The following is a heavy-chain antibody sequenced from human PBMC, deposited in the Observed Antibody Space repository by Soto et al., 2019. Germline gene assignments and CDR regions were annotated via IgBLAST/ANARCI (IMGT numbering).Heavy chain of an antibody. J-gene: IGHJ4*02. CDR2: ISRSGDAI. CDR1: GFTFSIFP. Sequence: EVQVLESGGGLVQPGGSLRLSCAASGFTFSIFPMTCVRQAPGRALEWVYAISRSGDAIYYADSVRGRFTISRDNSKNPLYLQMNRLRAEETAIYYCARHYDITTGALAYFDFWGQGSLVTVSS. CDR3: ARHYDITTGALAYFDF. D-gene: IGHD3-9*01. V-gene: IGHV3-23*01.